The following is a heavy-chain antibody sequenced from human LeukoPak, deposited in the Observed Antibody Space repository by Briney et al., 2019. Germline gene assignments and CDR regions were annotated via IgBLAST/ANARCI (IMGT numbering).Heavy chain of an antibody. D-gene: IGHD3-22*01. J-gene: IGHJ4*02. V-gene: IGHV3-30*02. CDR3: ASGYYYDSSGYYGGGNFDY. Sequence: QPGGSLRLSCAASGFTFSSYGMHWVRQAPGKGLEWVAFIRYDGSNKYYADSVKGRFTISRDNSKNTLYLQMNSLRAEDTAVYYCASGYYYDSSGYYGGGNFDYWGQGTLVTVSS. CDR1: GFTFSSYG. CDR2: IRYDGSNK.